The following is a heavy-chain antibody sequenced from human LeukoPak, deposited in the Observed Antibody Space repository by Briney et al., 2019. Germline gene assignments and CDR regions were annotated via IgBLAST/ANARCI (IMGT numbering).Heavy chain of an antibody. V-gene: IGHV3-23*01. CDR1: GFTFNTYA. J-gene: IGHJ4*02. D-gene: IGHD6-19*01. Sequence: GGSLRLSCEASGFTFNTYAMNWVRQAPGKRLEWVSTISGSGRSTYYANSVKGRFTISRDNSKNTLNLQMNSLRAEDTAVYYCATLYSSGWYSTVGDYWGQGTLVTVSS. CDR2: ISGSGRST. CDR3: ATLYSSGWYSTVGDY.